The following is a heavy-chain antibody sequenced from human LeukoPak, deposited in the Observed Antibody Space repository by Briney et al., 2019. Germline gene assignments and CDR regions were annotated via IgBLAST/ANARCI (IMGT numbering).Heavy chain of an antibody. V-gene: IGHV1-69*13. Sequence: SVKVSCKASGGTFISYAISWVRQATGQGLEWMGGIIPIFGTANYAQKFQGRVTITADESTSTAYMELSSLRSEDTAVYYCARAYYGSGSYYYNWFDPWGQGTLVTVSS. J-gene: IGHJ5*02. CDR1: GGTFISYA. D-gene: IGHD3-10*01. CDR3: ARAYYGSGSYYYNWFDP. CDR2: IIPIFGTA.